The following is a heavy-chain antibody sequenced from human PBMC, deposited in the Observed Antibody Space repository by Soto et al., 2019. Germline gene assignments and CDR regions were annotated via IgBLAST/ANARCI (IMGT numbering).Heavy chain of an antibody. D-gene: IGHD3-10*01. CDR3: ARVGITMVRGQIDEP. CDR1: GGSISSGGYY. V-gene: IGHV4-31*03. CDR2: IYYSGST. Sequence: SETLSLTCTVSGGSISSGGYYWSWIRQHPGKGLEWIGYIYYSGSTYYNPSLKSRVTISVDTSKNQFSLKLSSVTAADTAVYYCARVGITMVRGQIDEPWGQGTLVTVSS. J-gene: IGHJ5*02.